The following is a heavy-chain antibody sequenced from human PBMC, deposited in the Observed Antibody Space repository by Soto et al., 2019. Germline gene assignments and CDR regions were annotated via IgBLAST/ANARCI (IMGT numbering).Heavy chain of an antibody. D-gene: IGHD3-16*02. CDR1: GFTFSSYE. Sequence: SGGSLRLSCAASGFTFSSYEMNWVRQAPGKGLEWVSYISSSGSTIYYADSVKGRFTISRDNAKNSLYLQMNSLRAEDTAVYYCARSTLARDDYVWGSYRPGWFDPWGQGTLVTVSS. CDR2: ISSSGSTI. CDR3: ARSTLARDDYVWGSYRPGWFDP. J-gene: IGHJ5*02. V-gene: IGHV3-48*03.